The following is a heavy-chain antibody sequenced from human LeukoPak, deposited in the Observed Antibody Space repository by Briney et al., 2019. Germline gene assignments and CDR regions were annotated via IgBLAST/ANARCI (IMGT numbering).Heavy chain of an antibody. J-gene: IGHJ4*02. D-gene: IGHD5-18*01. V-gene: IGHV3-21*01. CDR2: ISSSSSYI. CDR1: GFTFSSYS. Sequence: GGSLRLSCTASGFTFSSYSMNWVRQAPGKGLEWVSSISSSSSYIYYADSVKGRFTISRDNAKNSLYLQMDSLRAEDTAVYYCATGGYSYGSNYFDYWGQGTLVTVSS. CDR3: ATGGYSYGSNYFDY.